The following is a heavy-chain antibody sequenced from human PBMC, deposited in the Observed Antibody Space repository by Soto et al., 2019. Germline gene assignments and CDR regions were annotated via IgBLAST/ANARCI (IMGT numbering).Heavy chain of an antibody. CDR1: GYTFTSYG. J-gene: IGHJ5*02. D-gene: IGHD6-13*01. V-gene: IGHV1-18*01. CDR2: ISAYNGNT. CDR3: ASEQQLVNWFDP. Sequence: QVQLVQSGAEVKKPGASVKVSCKASGYTFTSYGISWVRQAPGQGLEWMGWISAYNGNTNYAQKFQGRVTITADESTSTAYMELSSLRSEDTAVYYCASEQQLVNWFDPWGQGTLVTVSS.